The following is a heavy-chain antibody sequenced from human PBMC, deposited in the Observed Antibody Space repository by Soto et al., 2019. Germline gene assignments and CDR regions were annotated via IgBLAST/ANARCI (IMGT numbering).Heavy chain of an antibody. CDR2: IYYSGST. CDR3: ARGGGGYYDILTGYYPLDP. CDR1: GGSISSGGYY. J-gene: IGHJ5*02. D-gene: IGHD3-9*01. Sequence: QAQLQESGPGLVEPSQTLSLTCSVSGGSISSGGYYWNWIRQHPGQGLEWIGYIYYSGSTYYNPSLKSRVTISSDTSKNQFSLKLSSVTAADAAVYYCARGGGGYYDILTGYYPLDPWGQGTLVTVSS. V-gene: IGHV4-31*03.